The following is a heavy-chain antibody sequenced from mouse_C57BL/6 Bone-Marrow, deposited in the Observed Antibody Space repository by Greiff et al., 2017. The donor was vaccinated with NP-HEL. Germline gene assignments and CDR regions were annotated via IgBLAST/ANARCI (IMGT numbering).Heavy chain of an antibody. CDR1: GYTFTDYE. J-gene: IGHJ4*01. D-gene: IGHD1-1*01. CDR3: TEIYYYGSSYTLNAMDY. Sequence: QVQLQQSGAELVRPGASVTLSCKASGYTFTDYEMHWVKQTPVHGLEWIGAIDPETGGTAYNQKFKGKAILTADKSSSTAYMELRSLTSEDSAVYYCTEIYYYGSSYTLNAMDYWGQGTSVTVSS. CDR2: IDPETGGT. V-gene: IGHV1-15*01.